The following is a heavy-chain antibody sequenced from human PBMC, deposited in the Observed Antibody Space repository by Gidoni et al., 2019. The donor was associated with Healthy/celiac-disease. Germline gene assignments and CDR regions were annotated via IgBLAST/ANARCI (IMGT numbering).Heavy chain of an antibody. D-gene: IGHD1-1*01. V-gene: IGHV3-64D*06. CDR3: VKTVQLERQYPGERTSYYFDY. CDR2: ISSNGGST. Sequence: EVQLVESGGGLVQPGGSLRLSCSASGFTFSSYAMHWVRQAPGKGLEYVSAISSNGGSTYYADSVKGRFTISRDNSKNTLCLQMSSLRAEDTAVYYCVKTVQLERQYPGERTSYYFDYWGQGTLVTVSS. J-gene: IGHJ4*02. CDR1: GFTFSSYA.